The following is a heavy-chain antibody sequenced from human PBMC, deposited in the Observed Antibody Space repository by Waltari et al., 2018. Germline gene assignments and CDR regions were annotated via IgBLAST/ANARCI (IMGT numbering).Heavy chain of an antibody. Sequence: EVQLVESGGGLVQPGRSLRLSCAASGFTFDDYAMHWVRPAPGKGLEWVSGISWNSGSIGYADSVKGRFTISRDNAKNSLYLQMNSLRAEDTALYYCAKSYESKYSSSWYYFDYWGQGTLVTVSS. J-gene: IGHJ4*02. CDR1: GFTFDDYA. D-gene: IGHD6-13*01. CDR3: AKSYESKYSSSWYYFDY. CDR2: ISWNSGSI. V-gene: IGHV3-9*01.